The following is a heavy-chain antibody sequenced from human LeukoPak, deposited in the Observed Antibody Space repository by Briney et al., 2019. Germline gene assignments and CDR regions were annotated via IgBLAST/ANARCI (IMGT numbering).Heavy chain of an antibody. CDR1: GGTFSSYA. D-gene: IGHD3-22*01. CDR3: ARASGYHPVGFVQH. Sequence: GASVTVSCKASGGTFSSYAISWVRQAPGQGLEWMGGIIPIFGTANYAQKFQGRVTITADESTSTAYMELSSLRSEDTAVYYCARASGYHPVGFVQHWGQGTLVTVSS. CDR2: IIPIFGTA. V-gene: IGHV1-69*13. J-gene: IGHJ1*01.